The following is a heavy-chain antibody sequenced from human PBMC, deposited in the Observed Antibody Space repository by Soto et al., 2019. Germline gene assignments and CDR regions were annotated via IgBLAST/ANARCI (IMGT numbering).Heavy chain of an antibody. CDR3: ARDVRSAALDC. D-gene: IGHD6-19*01. CDR1: GLTFKNYG. J-gene: IGHJ4*02. V-gene: IGHV3-33*01. Sequence: PGGSLRLSCAASGLTFKNYGMHWVRQAPGKGLEWVAVIWYDGSNKYYADSVKGRFTISRDNSKNTLYLQMNSLRAEDTAIYYCARDVRSAALDCRGQGTLVTVSS. CDR2: IWYDGSNK.